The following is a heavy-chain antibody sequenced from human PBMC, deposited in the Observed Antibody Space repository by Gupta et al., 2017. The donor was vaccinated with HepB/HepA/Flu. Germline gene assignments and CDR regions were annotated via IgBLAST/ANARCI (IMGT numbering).Heavy chain of an antibody. V-gene: IGHV4-39*01. CDR3: ARHKELPFWSGLGDY. CDR1: GGSIRSSSYY. CDR2: IYYSGST. Sequence: QLQLQESGPGLVKPSETLSLTCTVPGGSIRSSSYYWGWIRQPPGKGLEWIGSIYYSGSTYYNPSLKSRVTISVDTSKNQFSLKLSSVTAADTAVYFCARHKELPFWSGLGDYWGQGILVTVSS. J-gene: IGHJ4*02. D-gene: IGHD3-3*01.